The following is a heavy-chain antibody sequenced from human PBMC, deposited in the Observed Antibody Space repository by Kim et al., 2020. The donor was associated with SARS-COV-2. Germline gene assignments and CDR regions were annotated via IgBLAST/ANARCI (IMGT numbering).Heavy chain of an antibody. CDR1: GYSFTSYW. V-gene: IGHV5-51*01. CDR3: ARAPLGFSEWFDP. CDR2: IFPGDSDT. Sequence: GESLKIPCKGSGYSFTSYWIGWVRQMPGKDLEWIGIIFPGDSDTKYSPSFQGQVTMSVDKSISTAYLQWSSLKASDTATYYCARAPLGFSEWFDPWGQGTLVTVSS. J-gene: IGHJ5*02. D-gene: IGHD3-3*01.